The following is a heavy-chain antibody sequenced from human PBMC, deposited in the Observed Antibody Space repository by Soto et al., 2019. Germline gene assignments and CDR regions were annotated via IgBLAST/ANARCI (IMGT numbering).Heavy chain of an antibody. CDR1: GFTFSSYA. V-gene: IGHV3-23*01. D-gene: IGHD6-13*01. Sequence: GGSLRLSCAASGFTFSSYAMSWVRQAPGKGLEWVSAISGSGGSTYYADSVKGRFTISRDNSKTTLYLQMTSLRAEDTAVYYCAKPEAPHFKYSSSWHEYYFDYWGQGTLVTVSS. J-gene: IGHJ4*02. CDR2: ISGSGGST. CDR3: AKPEAPHFKYSSSWHEYYFDY.